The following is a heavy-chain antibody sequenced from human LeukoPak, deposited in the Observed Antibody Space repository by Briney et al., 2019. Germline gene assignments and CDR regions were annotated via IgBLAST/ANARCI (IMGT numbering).Heavy chain of an antibody. J-gene: IGHJ5*02. CDR2: IHYSGST. CDR1: GGAVSTTSHY. Sequence: PSETLSLTCTVSGGAVSTTSHYWGWMRQAPGKGPEWIGSIHYSGSTYYNPSLKSRVTISVDTSKNQFSLKLSSVTAADTAVYYCARNPLDYDILTGYYLSSWFDPWGQGTLVTVSS. V-gene: IGHV4-39*01. D-gene: IGHD3-9*01. CDR3: ARNPLDYDILTGYYLSSWFDP.